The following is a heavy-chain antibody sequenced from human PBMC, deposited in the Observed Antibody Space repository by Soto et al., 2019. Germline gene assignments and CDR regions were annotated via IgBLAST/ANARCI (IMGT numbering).Heavy chain of an antibody. D-gene: IGHD6-19*01. V-gene: IGHV3-30*04. Sequence: GGSLRLSCAASGFTFSTYTMHWVRQAPGKGLEWVSFISYDGRKKSYADSVKGRFSISRDNSRNTLDLLMNSLRAEDTAVYYCARDTTGWFLFDSWGQGTLVTVSS. CDR1: GFTFSTYT. J-gene: IGHJ4*02. CDR3: ARDTTGWFLFDS. CDR2: ISYDGRKK.